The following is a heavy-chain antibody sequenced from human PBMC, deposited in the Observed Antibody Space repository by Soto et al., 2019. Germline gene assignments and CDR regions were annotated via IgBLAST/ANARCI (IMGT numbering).Heavy chain of an antibody. D-gene: IGHD3-9*01. CDR2: MNPESGST. J-gene: IGHJ6*02. Sequence: ASVKVSCKASGYTFNTYDINWVRQATGQGLEWMGWMNPESGSTGFAQSFQGRITLTGNTSINTVYMEVSSLTNEDTAVYFCARSGATGYYSTHYYGMDVWGPGTTVTVSS. V-gene: IGHV1-8*01. CDR3: ARSGATGYYSTHYYGMDV. CDR1: GYTFNTYD.